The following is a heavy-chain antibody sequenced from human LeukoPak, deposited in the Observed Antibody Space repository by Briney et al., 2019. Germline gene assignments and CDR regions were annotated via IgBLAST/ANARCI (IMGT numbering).Heavy chain of an antibody. CDR2: ISYDGGNK. J-gene: IGHJ6*02. CDR3: AKDWSSSWYNYYYYGMDV. Sequence: PGGSLRLSCAASGFTFSSYGMHWVRQAPGKGLEWVAVISYDGGNKYYADSVKGRFTISRDNSKNTLYLQMNSLRAEDTAVYYCAKDWSSSWYNYYYYGMDVWGQGTTVTVSS. V-gene: IGHV3-30*18. CDR1: GFTFSSYG. D-gene: IGHD6-13*01.